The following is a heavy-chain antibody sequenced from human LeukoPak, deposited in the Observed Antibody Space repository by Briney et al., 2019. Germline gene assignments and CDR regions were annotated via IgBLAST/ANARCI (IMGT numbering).Heavy chain of an antibody. D-gene: IGHD4-17*01. V-gene: IGHV3-20*01. J-gene: IGHJ4*02. CDR3: ARVAYPLRFIDY. CDR1: GFTFDDYA. CDR2: IHWDGVST. Sequence: PGGSLRLSCAASGFTFDDYALTWVRQAPGKGLEWVSRIHWDGVSTTYADSVKGRFTISRDNAKNSLYLQMHSLRHEDTAFYHCARVAYPLRFIDYWGQGTLVTVSS.